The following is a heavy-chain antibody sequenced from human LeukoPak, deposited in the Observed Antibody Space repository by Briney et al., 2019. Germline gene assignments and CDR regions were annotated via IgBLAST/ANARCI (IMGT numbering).Heavy chain of an antibody. J-gene: IGHJ6*03. Sequence: GGSLSLSCAASGFTFSSYWMSWVRQAPGKGLEWVANINQDGSEKYYVDSVKGRFTISRDNAKNSLYLQMNSLRAEDTAVYYCARGEGVRGVMYYYYYYMDVWGKGTPVTVSS. CDR3: ARGEGVRGVMYYYYYYMDV. CDR1: GFTFSSYW. CDR2: INQDGSEK. D-gene: IGHD3-10*01. V-gene: IGHV3-7*01.